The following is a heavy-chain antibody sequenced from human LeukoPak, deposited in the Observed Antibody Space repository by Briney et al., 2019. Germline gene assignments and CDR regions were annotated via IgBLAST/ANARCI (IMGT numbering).Heavy chain of an antibody. CDR1: GFTFSSYS. D-gene: IGHD5-18*01. CDR3: ARHLSGVTGYTYGRGIDY. Sequence: GGSLRLSCAASGFTFSSYSMNWVRQAPGKGLEWVSYISSSGSTIYYADSVKGRFTISRDNAKNSLYLQMISLRAEDTAVYYCARHLSGVTGYTYGRGIDYWGQGTLVTVSS. CDR2: ISSSGSTI. J-gene: IGHJ4*02. V-gene: IGHV3-48*04.